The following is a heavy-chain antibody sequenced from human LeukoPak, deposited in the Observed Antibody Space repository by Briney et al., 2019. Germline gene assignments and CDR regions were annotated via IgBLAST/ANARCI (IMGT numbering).Heavy chain of an antibody. J-gene: IGHJ3*02. V-gene: IGHV3-66*01. D-gene: IGHD6-13*01. Sequence: GGSLRLSCAASGFTVSSNYMSWVRQAPGKGLEWVSVNYSGGSTYYADSVKGRFTISRDNSKNTLYLQMNSLRAEDTAVYYCARDRSSSWSREDAFDIWGQGTMVTVSS. CDR3: ARDRSSSWSREDAFDI. CDR1: GFTVSSNY. CDR2: NYSGGST.